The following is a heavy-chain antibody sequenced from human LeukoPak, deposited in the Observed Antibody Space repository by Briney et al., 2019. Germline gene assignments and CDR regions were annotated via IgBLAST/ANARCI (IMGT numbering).Heavy chain of an antibody. D-gene: IGHD3-10*01. CDR1: GFTFSSYG. CDR2: ISYDGSNK. CDR3: AKDPMVRGVMMYYFDY. V-gene: IGHV3-30*18. Sequence: GRSLRLSCAASGFTFSSYGMHWVRQAPGKGLEWVAVISYDGSNKYYADSVKGRFTISRDNSKNTLYLQMNSLRAEDTAVYYCAKDPMVRGVMMYYFDYWGQGTLVTVSS. J-gene: IGHJ4*02.